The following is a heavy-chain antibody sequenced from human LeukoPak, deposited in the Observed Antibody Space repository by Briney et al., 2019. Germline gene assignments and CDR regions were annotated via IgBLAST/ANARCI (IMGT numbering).Heavy chain of an antibody. Sequence: GGSLRLSCVASGFTFSNYAMHWVRQAPGKGLEYVSAISSNGDSTYYANSVKGRFSMSRDNSKNTLHLQMGSLRAEDMAVYYCARDNSVGDVAWWFDPWGQGTLVTVSS. V-gene: IGHV3-64*01. D-gene: IGHD1-26*01. CDR1: GFTFSNYA. J-gene: IGHJ5*02. CDR2: ISSNGDST. CDR3: ARDNSVGDVAWWFDP.